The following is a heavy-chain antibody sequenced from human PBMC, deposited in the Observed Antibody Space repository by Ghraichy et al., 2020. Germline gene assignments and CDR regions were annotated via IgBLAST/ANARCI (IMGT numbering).Heavy chain of an antibody. CDR2: VYYSGST. D-gene: IGHD1-26*01. V-gene: IGHV4-59*11. CDR1: SGSISSHY. CDR3: ARGGELRWYYSEY. J-gene: IGHJ4*02. Sequence: SETLSLTCTVSSGSISSHYWTWIRQPPGKGLEWIGYVYYSGSTDYNPSLKSRVTISVDTSKNQFYLKLNAVTAADTAVYYCARGGELRWYYSEYWGPGTLVTVSS.